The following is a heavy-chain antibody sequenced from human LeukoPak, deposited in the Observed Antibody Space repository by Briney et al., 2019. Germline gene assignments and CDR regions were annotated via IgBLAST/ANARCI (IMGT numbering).Heavy chain of an antibody. V-gene: IGHV4-34*01. CDR2: INHSGST. D-gene: IGHD6-13*01. Sequence: SETLSLTCAVYGGSFSGYYWSWTRQPPGKGLEWIGGINHSGSTNYNPSLKSRVTISVDTSKNQFSLKLSSVTAADTAVYYCAREGLAAAGTIDYWGQGTLVTVSS. J-gene: IGHJ4*02. CDR1: GGSFSGYY. CDR3: AREGLAAAGTIDY.